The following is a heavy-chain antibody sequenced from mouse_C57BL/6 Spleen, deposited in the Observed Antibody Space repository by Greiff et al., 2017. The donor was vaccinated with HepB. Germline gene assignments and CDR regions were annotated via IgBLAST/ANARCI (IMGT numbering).Heavy chain of an antibody. CDR3: ARRGFCGSGCVGYFDV. J-gene: IGHJ1*03. CDR1: GYTFTTYP. CDR2: FHPYNDDT. V-gene: IGHV1-47*01. D-gene: IGHD1-1*01. Sequence: QVQLQQSGAELVKPGASVKMSCKASGYTFTTYPLEWMKQNHGKSLDWIGNFHPYNDDTKYNDKFKGTATLSVDKSSRTVYLELSRLTSDDSAVFSCARRGFCGSGCVGYFDVWGIGTTVTVSS.